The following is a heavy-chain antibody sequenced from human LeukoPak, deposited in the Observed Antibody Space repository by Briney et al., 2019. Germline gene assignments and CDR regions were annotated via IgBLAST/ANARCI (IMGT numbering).Heavy chain of an antibody. CDR1: GFTFNTYS. V-gene: IGHV3-48*01. CDR2: ISSSSSTI. J-gene: IGHJ4*02. CDR3: AKAKTIRHCIDY. Sequence: GGSLRLSCAASGFTFNTYSMYWVRQAPGKGLEWVSYISSSSSTINYADSVKGRFTISRDNSKNTLYLQMNSLRAEDTAVYYCAKAKTIRHCIDYWGQGTLVTVSS. D-gene: IGHD2-15*01.